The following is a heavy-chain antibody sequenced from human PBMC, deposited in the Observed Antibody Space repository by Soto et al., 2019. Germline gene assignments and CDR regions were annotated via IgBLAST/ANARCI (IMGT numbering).Heavy chain of an antibody. CDR2: IFHDGTA. CDR1: GVSLTSGNW. CDR3: ARLVYDTRLNYMYFDF. V-gene: IGHV4-4*01. J-gene: IGHJ4*02. D-gene: IGHD3-10*01. Sequence: TLSLTCAVSGVSLTSGNWWTWVRQSPQRGLEYIGEIFHDGTANYYPSFERRVATSVDTSRNQFSLKLTSVTAADTAVYFCARLVYDTRLNYMYFDFWGPGTLVTVSS.